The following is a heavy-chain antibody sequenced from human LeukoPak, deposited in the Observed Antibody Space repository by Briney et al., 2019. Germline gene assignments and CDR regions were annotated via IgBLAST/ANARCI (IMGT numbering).Heavy chain of an antibody. Sequence: ASVKVSCKASGGTFSSYAISWVRQAPGQGLERMGGIIPIFGTANYAQKFQGRVTITADESTSTAYMELSSLRSEDTAVYYCTETSRYYYYYGMDVWGQGTTVTVSS. CDR1: GGTFSSYA. J-gene: IGHJ6*02. V-gene: IGHV1-69*13. CDR2: IIPIFGTA. CDR3: TETSRYYYYYGMDV.